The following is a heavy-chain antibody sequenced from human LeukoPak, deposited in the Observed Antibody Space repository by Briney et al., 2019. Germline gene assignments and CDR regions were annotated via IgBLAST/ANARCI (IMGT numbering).Heavy chain of an antibody. D-gene: IGHD5-18*01. V-gene: IGHV3-23*01. CDR3: TKGTIWLPFDY. J-gene: IGHJ4*02. CDR1: GFTFSNYA. Sequence: GGPLRLSCAASGFTFSNYAMSWARQAPGKGLEWVSAISRSGGSTYYAGSVKGRFTFSRDNSKNTLYLKMNGLRAEDTAVYYCTKGTIWLPFDYWGQGTLVTGSS. CDR2: ISRSGGST.